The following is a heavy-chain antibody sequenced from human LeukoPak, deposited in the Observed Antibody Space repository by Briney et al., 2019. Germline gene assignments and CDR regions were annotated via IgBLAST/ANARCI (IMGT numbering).Heavy chain of an antibody. V-gene: IGHV4-59*01. CDR2: IYYSGST. CDR1: GRSIRRYY. J-gene: IGHJ3*02. Sequence: SETLSLLCTVSGRSIRRYYWTWIRQPPGQGLEWIGYIYYSGSTNYNPSLRSRVTISVDASKNQFSLKVSSVTAADTAVYYCARATEMSTIGYDAFDIWGQGTMVTVSS. D-gene: IGHD5-24*01. CDR3: ARATEMSTIGYDAFDI.